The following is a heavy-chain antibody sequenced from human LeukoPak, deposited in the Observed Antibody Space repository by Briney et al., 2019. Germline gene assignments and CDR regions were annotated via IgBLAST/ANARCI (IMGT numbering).Heavy chain of an antibody. CDR2: IYYSGTT. J-gene: IGHJ4*02. V-gene: IGHV4-59*02. Sequence: SETLSLTCTVAGDSVSSFYWSWIRQPPGKGLEWIGYIYYSGTTNYNPSLKSRFTISVDTTKSQYSLKLSSVTAADTAVYYCARQGYGDYGGDYWGQGTLVTVSS. CDR1: GDSVSSFY. CDR3: ARQGYGDYGGDY. D-gene: IGHD4-17*01.